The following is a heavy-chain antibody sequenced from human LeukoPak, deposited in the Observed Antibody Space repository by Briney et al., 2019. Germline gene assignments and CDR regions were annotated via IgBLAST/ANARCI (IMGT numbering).Heavy chain of an antibody. CDR2: IYYSGST. J-gene: IGHJ5*02. CDR3: ARDYRGLIAAAGKNWFDP. CDR1: GGSISSSSYF. D-gene: IGHD6-13*01. V-gene: IGHV4-39*07. Sequence: SETLSLTCTVSGGSISSSSYFWGWIRQPPGTGLEWIGSIYYSGSTHYNPSLKSRVTISVDTSKNQFSLKLSSVTAADTAVYYCARDYRGLIAAAGKNWFDPWGQGTLVTVSS.